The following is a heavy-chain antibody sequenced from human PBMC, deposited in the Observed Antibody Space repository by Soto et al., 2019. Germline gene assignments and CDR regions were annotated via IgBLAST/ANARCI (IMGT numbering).Heavy chain of an antibody. Sequence: GGSLRLSCAASGFTFSNYAMSWVRQAPGKGLEWVSGLSDGGGSTFYADSVKGRFTISIDNAKNTLYLQMSSLRAEDTAVYYCAKEGTASPYKYFVPWGPGALVTVSS. J-gene: IGHJ5*02. CDR1: GFTFSNYA. CDR3: AKEGTASPYKYFVP. V-gene: IGHV3-23*01. D-gene: IGHD1-1*01. CDR2: LSDGGGST.